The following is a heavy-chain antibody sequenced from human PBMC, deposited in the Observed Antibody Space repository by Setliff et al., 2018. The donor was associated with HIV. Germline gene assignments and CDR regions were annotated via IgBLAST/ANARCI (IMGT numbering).Heavy chain of an antibody. CDR1: GASISNHY. Sequence: PSETLSLTCTVSGASISNHYWNWIRQPPGKGLEWIGTIYYSGNIKYSPSLKNRVTISIDTSKNQFSLELSSVTAADTAVYYCARAGDSRSTYGMDVWGQGTTVTVSS. D-gene: IGHD6-13*01. J-gene: IGHJ6*02. CDR3: ARAGDSRSTYGMDV. CDR2: IYYSGNI. V-gene: IGHV4-59*11.